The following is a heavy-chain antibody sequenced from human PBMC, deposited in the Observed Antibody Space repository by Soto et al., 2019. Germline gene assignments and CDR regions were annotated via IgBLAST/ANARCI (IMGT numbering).Heavy chain of an antibody. Sequence: QVQLQESGPGLVKPSGTLSLTCAVSGGSFTSNNWWTWVRQPPGQGLEWIGEIYRHGSTNYNPSLKSRVTISLDKSENQCSLKVTSLTAADTAVYYCASRDPGTSVDYWGQGTLVTVSS. CDR3: ASRDPGTSVDY. D-gene: IGHD1-7*01. CDR2: IYRHGST. V-gene: IGHV4-4*02. CDR1: GGSFTSNNW. J-gene: IGHJ4*02.